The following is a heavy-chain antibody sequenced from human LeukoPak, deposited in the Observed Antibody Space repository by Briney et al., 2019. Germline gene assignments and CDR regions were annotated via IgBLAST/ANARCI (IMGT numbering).Heavy chain of an antibody. J-gene: IGHJ6*02. D-gene: IGHD3-10*01. CDR1: CGVLSGFY. CDR3: ARGRGVLYYYYGMDV. Sequence: SETPSPTRPVYCGVLSGFYWRWIRQPPREGGGGGGEINHSGSTNYNPSLKSRVTISVDTSKNQFSLKLSSVTAADTAVYYCARGRGVLYYYYGMDVWGQGTTVTVSS. CDR2: INHSGST. V-gene: IGHV4-34*01.